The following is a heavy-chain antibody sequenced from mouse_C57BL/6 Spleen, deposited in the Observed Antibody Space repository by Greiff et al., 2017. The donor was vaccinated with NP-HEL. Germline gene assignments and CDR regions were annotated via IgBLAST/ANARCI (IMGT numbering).Heavy chain of an antibody. CDR3: ARHDGSSNYDEAMDY. J-gene: IGHJ4*01. CDR2: IWSDGST. CDR1: GFSLTSYG. V-gene: IGHV2-6-1*01. Sequence: QVQLKQSGPGLVAPSQSLSITCTVSGFSLTSYGVHWVRQPPGKGLEWLVVIWSDGSTTYNSALKSRLSISKDNSKSQVFLKMNSLQTDDTAMYYCARHDGSSNYDEAMDYWGQGTSVTVSS. D-gene: IGHD2-5*01.